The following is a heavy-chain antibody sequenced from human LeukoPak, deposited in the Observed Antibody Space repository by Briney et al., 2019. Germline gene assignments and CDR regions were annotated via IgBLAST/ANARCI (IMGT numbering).Heavy chain of an antibody. V-gene: IGHV3-74*01. D-gene: IGHD6-13*01. Sequence: GGSLRLSCATSGFTFSSYWMHWVRQAPGKGLVWVSRINTDGRSTNYADSVKGRFTISRDNAKYTLYLQMSSLRAEDTAVYYCVRGTVAAAGVDYWGQGALVTVSS. J-gene: IGHJ4*02. CDR1: GFTFSSYW. CDR3: VRGTVAAAGVDY. CDR2: INTDGRST.